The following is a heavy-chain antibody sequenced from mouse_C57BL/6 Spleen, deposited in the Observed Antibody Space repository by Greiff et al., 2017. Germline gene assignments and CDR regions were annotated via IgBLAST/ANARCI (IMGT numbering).Heavy chain of an antibody. CDR2: IYPGSGST. CDR3: ARLKRKANYDYPYYAMDY. V-gene: IGHV1-55*01. D-gene: IGHD2-4*01. Sequence: VKLQQPGAELVKPGASVKMSCKASGYTFTSYWITWVKQRPGQGLEWIGDIYPGSGSTNYNEKFKSKATLTVDTSSSTAYMQLSSLTSEDSAVYYCARLKRKANYDYPYYAMDYWGQGTSVTVSS. CDR1: GYTFTSYW. J-gene: IGHJ4*01.